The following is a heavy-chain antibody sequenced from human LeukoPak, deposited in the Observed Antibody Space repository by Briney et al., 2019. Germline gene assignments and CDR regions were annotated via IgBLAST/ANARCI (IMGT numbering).Heavy chain of an antibody. V-gene: IGHV4-39*07. Sequence: SETLSLTCIVPGGSISSSSYYWAWIRQSPGKGLEWIGTFSSGGSAYYNPSLTSRVSISKDTSNNQFSLRLYSVTAADTAVYYCARKQTGTMYDVWGQGTRSPSP. CDR3: ARKQTGTMYDV. CDR1: GGSISSSSYY. J-gene: IGHJ6*02. CDR2: FSSGGSA. D-gene: IGHD1-7*01.